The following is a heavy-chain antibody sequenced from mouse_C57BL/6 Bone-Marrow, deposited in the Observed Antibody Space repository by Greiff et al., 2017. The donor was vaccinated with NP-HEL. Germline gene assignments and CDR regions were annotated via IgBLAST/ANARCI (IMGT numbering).Heavy chain of an antibody. CDR1: GYSITSGYY. Sequence: VQLVESGPGLVKPSQSLSLTCSVTGYSITSGYYWNWIRQFPGNKLEWMGYISYDGSNNYNPSLKNRISITRDTSKNQFFLKLNSVTTEDTATYYCARGGGLRGWGQGTLVTVSA. J-gene: IGHJ3*02. CDR2: ISYDGSN. CDR3: ARGGGLRG. V-gene: IGHV3-6*01. D-gene: IGHD2-4*01.